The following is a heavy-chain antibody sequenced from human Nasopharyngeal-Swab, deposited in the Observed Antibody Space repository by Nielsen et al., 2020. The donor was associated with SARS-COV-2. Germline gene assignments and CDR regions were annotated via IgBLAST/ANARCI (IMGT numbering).Heavy chain of an antibody. V-gene: IGHV3-30*04. CDR2: ISYDGSSK. D-gene: IGHD5-18*01. CDR3: ARDQLGDTAMVTLDY. CDR1: GFTFSSYA. Sequence: GESLKISCAASGFTFSSYAMHWVRQAPGKGLEWVAVISYDGSSKYYADSVKGRFTISRDNSKNTLYLQMNSLRAEDTAVYYCARDQLGDTAMVTLDYWGQGTLVTVSS. J-gene: IGHJ4*02.